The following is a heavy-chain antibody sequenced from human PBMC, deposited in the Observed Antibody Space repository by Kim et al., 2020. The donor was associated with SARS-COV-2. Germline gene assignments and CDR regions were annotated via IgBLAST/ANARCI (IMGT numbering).Heavy chain of an antibody. CDR3: ARRGAYCSSTSCYVASIAAAGLYGMDV. V-gene: IGHV4-34*01. CDR1: GGSFSGYY. J-gene: IGHJ6*02. D-gene: IGHD2-2*01. Sequence: SETLSLTCAVYGGSFSGYYWSWIRQPPGKGLEWIGEINHSGSTNYNPSLKSRVTISVDTSKNQFSLKLSSVTAADTAVYYCARRGAYCSSTSCYVASIAAAGLYGMDVWGQGTTVTVSS. CDR2: INHSGST.